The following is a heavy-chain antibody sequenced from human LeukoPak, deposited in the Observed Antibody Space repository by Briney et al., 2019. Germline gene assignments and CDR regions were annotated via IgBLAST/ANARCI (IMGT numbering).Heavy chain of an antibody. CDR3: GRHTTSTFDY. D-gene: IGHD1-26*01. Sequence: SETLSLTCSVSGGSISSSHSYWGWIRQSPGKGLEWIGSVYYRGSTNYNPSLKTRVTISLDTSKNQFSLKLNSVTAADTAMYYCGRHTTSTFDYWGQGTLVTVSS. CDR2: VYYRGST. V-gene: IGHV4-39*07. J-gene: IGHJ4*02. CDR1: GGSISSSHSY.